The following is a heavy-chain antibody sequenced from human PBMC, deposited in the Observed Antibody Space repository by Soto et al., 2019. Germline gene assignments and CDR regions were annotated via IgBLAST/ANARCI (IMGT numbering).Heavy chain of an antibody. D-gene: IGHD2-21*02. J-gene: IGHJ4*02. CDR2: IYYSGRT. CDR1: GGSISSGGYY. CDR3: ARASGVVSANSEFDF. Sequence: QVQLQESGPGLVKPSQTLSLSCTVSGGSISSGGYYWSWIRQHPGKGLEWIGYIYYSGRTYYNPSLKSRVTISVDTSKNQFSLKLYSVIAADTAVYYCARASGVVSANSEFDFWGQGTLVTVSS. V-gene: IGHV4-31*03.